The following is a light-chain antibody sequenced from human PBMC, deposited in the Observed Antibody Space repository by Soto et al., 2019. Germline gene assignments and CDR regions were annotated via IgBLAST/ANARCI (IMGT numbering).Light chain of an antibody. Sequence: DIQMTQSPSTLSASVGDRVTITCRASQSIGNWLAWYQQKPGKAPKLLIYDASSLESGVPSRCSGSGSGTEFTLTSSSLQPDDFVTYYCQQYHTYYTFGQGTNLEIK. J-gene: IGKJ2*01. CDR2: DAS. V-gene: IGKV1-5*01. CDR1: QSIGNW. CDR3: QQYHTYYT.